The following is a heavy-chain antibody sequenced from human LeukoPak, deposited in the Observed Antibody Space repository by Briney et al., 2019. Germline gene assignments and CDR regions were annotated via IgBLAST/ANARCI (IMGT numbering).Heavy chain of an antibody. CDR1: GGSISSYY. CDR3: ERSHITIFGVVTVPFDY. J-gene: IGHJ4*02. V-gene: IGHV4-59*01. Sequence: SETLSLTRTVSGGSISSYYWSWIRQPPGKGLEWIGYIYYSGSTNYNPSLKSRVTISVDTSKNQFSLKLSSVTAADTAVYYCERSHITIFGVVTVPFDYWGQGTLVTVSS. CDR2: IYYSGST. D-gene: IGHD3-3*01.